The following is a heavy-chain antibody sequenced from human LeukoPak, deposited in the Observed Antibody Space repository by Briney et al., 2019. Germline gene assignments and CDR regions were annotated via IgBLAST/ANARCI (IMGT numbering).Heavy chain of an antibody. D-gene: IGHD3-22*01. Sequence: SETLSLTCTVSGGSISSSSYYWGWIRQPPGKGLEWIGSIYYSGSTYYNPSLKSRVTISVDTSKNQFSLKLSSVTAADTAVYYCARTPAGVKVVVIIKDYWYFDLWGRGTLVTVSS. CDR2: IYYSGST. CDR1: GGSISSSSYY. J-gene: IGHJ2*01. V-gene: IGHV4-39*07. CDR3: ARTPAGVKVVVIIKDYWYFDL.